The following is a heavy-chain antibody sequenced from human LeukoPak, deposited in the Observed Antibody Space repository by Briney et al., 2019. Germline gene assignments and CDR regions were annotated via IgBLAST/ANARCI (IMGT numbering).Heavy chain of an antibody. CDR2: IYSGDRT. CDR3: ARDLYLSY. Sequence: HSGGSLRLSCAASGFTVSSKYMSWVRQAPGKGLEWVPVIYSGDRTYFADSVKGRFTISRDNFKNILYLQMNSLRADDTAVYYCARDLYLSYWGQGTLVTVSS. CDR1: GFTVSSKY. J-gene: IGHJ4*02. V-gene: IGHV3-66*01. D-gene: IGHD2-2*02.